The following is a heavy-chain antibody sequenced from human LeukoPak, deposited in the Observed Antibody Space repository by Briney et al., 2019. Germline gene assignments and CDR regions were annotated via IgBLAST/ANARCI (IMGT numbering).Heavy chain of an antibody. J-gene: IGHJ4*02. V-gene: IGHV1-2*02. CDR3: ARDAYSSGWYPDY. CDR1: GYTFTSYD. D-gene: IGHD6-19*01. CDR2: INPNSGGT. Sequence: ASVKVSCKASGYTFTSYDINWVRQATGQGLEWMGWINPNSGGTNHAQKFQGRVTMTRDTSISTAYMELSRLRSDDTAVYYCARDAYSSGWYPDYWGQGTLVTVSS.